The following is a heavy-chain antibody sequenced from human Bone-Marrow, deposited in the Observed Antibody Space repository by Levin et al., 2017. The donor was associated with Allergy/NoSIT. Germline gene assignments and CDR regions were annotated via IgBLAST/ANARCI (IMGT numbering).Heavy chain of an antibody. J-gene: IGHJ4*02. V-gene: IGHV3-66*01. CDR1: GFTVSSNY. Sequence: GGSLRLSCAASGFTVSSNYMSWVRQAPGKGLEWVSTIYTSGNTYYKDSVKGRFTVSRDNSKNTVYLQMNSLRAEDTAVYYCASDSGGDDPTPLNDYGGQGTLVTVSS. D-gene: IGHD5-12*01. CDR2: IYTSGNT. CDR3: ASDSGGDDPTPLNDY.